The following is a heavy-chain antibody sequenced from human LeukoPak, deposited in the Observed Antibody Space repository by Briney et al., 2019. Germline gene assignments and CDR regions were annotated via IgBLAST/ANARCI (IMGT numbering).Heavy chain of an antibody. V-gene: IGHV3-30-3*01. Sequence: GGSLRLSCAASGFTFSSYTMHWVRQAPGKGLEWVAVISYDGNNKYYADSVKGRFTISRDNSKNTLYLQMNSLRAEDTAVYYCARREVDYWGQGILVTVSS. J-gene: IGHJ4*02. CDR2: ISYDGNNK. CDR1: GFTFSSYT. CDR3: ARREVDY.